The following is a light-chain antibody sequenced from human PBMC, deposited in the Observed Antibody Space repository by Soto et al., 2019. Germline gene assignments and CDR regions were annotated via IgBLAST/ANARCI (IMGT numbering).Light chain of an antibody. Sequence: QSXLTQPPXXXGXPGXRXTXXCTGSSSNIGAGYDVHWYQQLPGTAPKLLIYGNSNRPSGVPDRFSGSKSGTSASLAITGLQAEDEADYYCQSYDSSLSDVVFGGGTQLTVL. CDR3: QSYDSSLSDVV. J-gene: IGLJ2*01. CDR2: GNS. CDR1: SSNIGAGYD. V-gene: IGLV1-40*01.